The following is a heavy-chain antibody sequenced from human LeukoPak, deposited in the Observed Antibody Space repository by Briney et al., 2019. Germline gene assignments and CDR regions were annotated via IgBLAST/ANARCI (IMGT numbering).Heavy chain of an antibody. CDR1: GFTFSSYG. D-gene: IGHD4-17*01. V-gene: IGHV3-30*03. CDR3: ARRGGFYGDYAWFDP. J-gene: IGHJ5*02. Sequence: GGSLRLSCAASGFTFSSYGMHWVRQAPGKGLEWVAVISYDGSNKYYADSVKGRFTISRDNSKNTLYLQMNSLRAEDTAVYYCARRGGFYGDYAWFDPWGQGTLVTVSS. CDR2: ISYDGSNK.